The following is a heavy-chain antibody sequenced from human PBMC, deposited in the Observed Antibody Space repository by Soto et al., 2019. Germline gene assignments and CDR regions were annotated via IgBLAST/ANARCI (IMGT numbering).Heavy chain of an antibody. Sequence: QVQLQESGPGLVKPSQTLSLTCTVSGGSVSSSSYYWSWIRQHPGKGLEWIGYIYYTETTYYNPALRSLLTISATTPQNQCSPTLTSGTTPNTAVYYSATSPRTDAGRLTFHYWGQGTLVTVSS. CDR3: ATSPRTDAGRLTFHY. J-gene: IGHJ4*02. D-gene: IGHD1-1*01. V-gene: IGHV4-31*01. CDR2: IYYTETT. CDR1: GGSVSSSSYY.